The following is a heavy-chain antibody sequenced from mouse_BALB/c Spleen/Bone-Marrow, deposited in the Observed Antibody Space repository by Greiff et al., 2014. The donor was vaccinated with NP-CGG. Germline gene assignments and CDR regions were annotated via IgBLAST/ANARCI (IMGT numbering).Heavy chain of an antibody. CDR1: GYTFTNYW. CDR3: ARGNGPYAMDY. CDR2: IYPGGGYT. Sequence: VQLQQSGAELVRPGTSVKISCKASGYTFTNYWLGWVQQSPGNGLEWIGDIYPGGGYTNYNEKFKGKATMTAGTSSSTAYMQLNSLTSEDAAVYFCARGNGPYAMDYWGQGTSVTVSS. J-gene: IGHJ4*01. V-gene: IGHV1-63*02.